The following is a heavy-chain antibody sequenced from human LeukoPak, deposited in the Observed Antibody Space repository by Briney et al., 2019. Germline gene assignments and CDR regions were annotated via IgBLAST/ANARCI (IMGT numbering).Heavy chain of an antibody. D-gene: IGHD2-2*01. CDR1: GGSISSGDHY. V-gene: IGHV4-31*03. CDR3: ARGCSSTSCYAFDI. Sequence: SQTLSLTCNVSGGSISSGDHYWSWIRQHPGKGLEWIGYIYYSGSTYYNPFLKSRVTISVDTSKNQFSLKLSSVTAADTAVYYCARGCSSTSCYAFDIWGQGTMVTVSS. J-gene: IGHJ3*02. CDR2: IYYSGST.